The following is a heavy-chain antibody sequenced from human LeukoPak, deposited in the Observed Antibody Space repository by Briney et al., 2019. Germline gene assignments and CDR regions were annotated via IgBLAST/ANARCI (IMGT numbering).Heavy chain of an antibody. CDR1: GYTFTSYY. CDR2: INPSGGST. J-gene: IGHJ4*02. V-gene: IGHV1-46*01. CDR3: ARDLSSDYYVSGRPYPPGY. Sequence: GASVKVSCKASGYTFTSYYMHWVRQAPGQGLEWMGIINPSGGSTSYAQKFQGRVTMTRDTSASTVYMELSSLRSEDTAMYYCARDLSSDYYVSGRPYPPGYWGQGTLVTVSS. D-gene: IGHD3-10*01.